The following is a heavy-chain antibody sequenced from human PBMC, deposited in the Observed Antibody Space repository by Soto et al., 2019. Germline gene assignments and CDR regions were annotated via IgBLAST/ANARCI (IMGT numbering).Heavy chain of an antibody. J-gene: IGHJ3*02. V-gene: IGHV3-23*01. CDR3: AKRGGSVVVGGFDI. CDR1: GFTFNSYA. Sequence: PGGSLRLSCAASGFTFNSYAMSWVRQVSGRGLEWVSSISGSGWSTWYADSAKVRFTISRDNSKNTLYLQMNSLTAEDTAAYYNAKRGGSVVVGGFDIWGTGTMV. CDR2: ISGSGWST. D-gene: IGHD2-2*01.